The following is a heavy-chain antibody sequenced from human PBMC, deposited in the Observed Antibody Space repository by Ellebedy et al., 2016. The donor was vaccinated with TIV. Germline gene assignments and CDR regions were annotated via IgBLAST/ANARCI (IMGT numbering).Heavy chain of an antibody. Sequence: PGGSLRLSCAASGFTVSNKYMSWVRQAPGKGLEWVSIIYSGGGTYYADSVKGRFTISRDNSKNTLYLQRNSLRVEDTAVYYCASRPNGDYHFLDYWGQGTLVTVSS. V-gene: IGHV3-66*01. CDR2: IYSGGGT. J-gene: IGHJ4*02. CDR1: GFTVSNKY. CDR3: ASRPNGDYHFLDY. D-gene: IGHD4-17*01.